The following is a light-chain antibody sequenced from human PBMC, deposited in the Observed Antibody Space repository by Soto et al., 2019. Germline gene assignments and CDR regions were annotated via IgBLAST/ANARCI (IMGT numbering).Light chain of an antibody. CDR1: SXNIGNNY. V-gene: IGLV1-51*01. Sequence: QSVLTQPPSVSAAPGQKVTISCSGSSXNIGNNYVSWYQQLPGTAPKLLIYDNNKRPSGIPDRFSGSKSGTSATLGITGLQTGDEADYYCGTWDSSLSAGVFGPGTKVTVL. CDR2: DNN. J-gene: IGLJ1*01. CDR3: GTWDSSLSAGV.